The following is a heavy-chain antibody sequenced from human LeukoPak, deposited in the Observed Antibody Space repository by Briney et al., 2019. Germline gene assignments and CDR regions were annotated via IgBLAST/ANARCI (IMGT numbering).Heavy chain of an antibody. CDR2: SRDKAKSYST. D-gene: IGHD2-2*01. CDR1: GFTFSDHY. J-gene: IGHJ4*02. Sequence: GGSLRLSCAASGFTFSDHYMDWVRQAPGKGLEWLARSRDKAKSYSTEHAASVKGRFTISRDNSKNSLYLQMNSLKTEDTAVYYCARRSNTYYTFDDWGQGTLVTVSS. V-gene: IGHV3-72*01. CDR3: ARRSNTYYTFDD.